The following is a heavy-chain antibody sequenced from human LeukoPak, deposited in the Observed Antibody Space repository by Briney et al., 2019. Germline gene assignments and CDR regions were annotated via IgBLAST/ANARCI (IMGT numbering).Heavy chain of an antibody. J-gene: IGHJ4*02. CDR1: GFTFDDYA. D-gene: IGHD6-19*01. CDR3: AKDTSQQWLVLGYFDY. CDR2: ISWNSGSI. V-gene: IGHV3-9*01. Sequence: GRSLRLSCAASGFTFDDYAMHWARQAPGKGLEWVSGISWNSGSIGYADSVKGRFTISRDNAKNSLYLQMNSLRAEDTALYYCAKDTSQQWLVLGYFDYWGQGTLVTVSS.